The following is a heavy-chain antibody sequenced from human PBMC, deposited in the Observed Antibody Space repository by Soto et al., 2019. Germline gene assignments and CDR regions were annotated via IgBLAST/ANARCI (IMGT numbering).Heavy chain of an antibody. D-gene: IGHD3-22*01. Sequence: SETLSLTCAVYGGSFSGYYWSWIRQPPGKGLEWIGEINHSGSTNCNPSLKSRVTISVDTSKNQFSLKLSSVTAADTAVYYCARGEVYHSSGYPWFDPWGQGTLVTVSS. V-gene: IGHV4-34*01. CDR3: ARGEVYHSSGYPWFDP. CDR1: GGSFSGYY. J-gene: IGHJ5*02. CDR2: INHSGST.